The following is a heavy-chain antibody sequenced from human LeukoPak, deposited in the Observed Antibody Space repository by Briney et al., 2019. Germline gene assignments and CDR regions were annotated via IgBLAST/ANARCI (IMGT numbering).Heavy chain of an antibody. D-gene: IGHD2-2*01. J-gene: IGHJ4*02. CDR3: ARFPPRYCSSTSCLDY. CDR1: GGSFSGYY. V-gene: IGHV4-34*01. CDR2: INHSGST. Sequence: SETLSLTCAVYGGSFSGYYWSWIRQPPGKGLEWIGEINHSGSTNYNPSLKSRVTISVDTSKNQFSLKLSSVTAADTAVYYCARFPPRYCSSTSCLDYWGQGTLVTVSS.